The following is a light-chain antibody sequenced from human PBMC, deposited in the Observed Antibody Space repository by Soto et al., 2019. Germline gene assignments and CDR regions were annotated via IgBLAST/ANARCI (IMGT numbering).Light chain of an antibody. J-gene: IGLJ1*01. V-gene: IGLV1-47*01. Sequence: QSVLTQPPSASGTPGQGVTISCSGSTSNIGSNYVYWYQQLPGTAPKLLIYRNNQRPSGVPDRFSGSKSSTSASLAISGLRSDDEADYYCATWDDSLNGFYVFGTGTQLTVL. CDR1: TSNIGSNY. CDR3: ATWDDSLNGFYV. CDR2: RNN.